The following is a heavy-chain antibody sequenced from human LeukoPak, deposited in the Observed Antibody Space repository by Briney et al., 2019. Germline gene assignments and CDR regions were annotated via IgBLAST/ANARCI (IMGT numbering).Heavy chain of an antibody. CDR2: IYYSGST. V-gene: IGHV4-30-4*08. Sequence: PSETLSLTCAVYGGSFSGYYWSWIRQPPGKGLEWIGYIYYSGSTYYNPSLKSRVTISVDTSKNQFSLKLSSVTAADTAVYYCARLRYFDPYNWFDPWGQGTLVTVSS. CDR3: ARLRYFDPYNWFDP. CDR1: GGSFSGYY. J-gene: IGHJ5*02. D-gene: IGHD3-9*01.